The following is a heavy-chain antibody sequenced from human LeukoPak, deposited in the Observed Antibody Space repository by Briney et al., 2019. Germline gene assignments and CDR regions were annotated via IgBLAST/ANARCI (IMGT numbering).Heavy chain of an antibody. V-gene: IGHV3-33*01. D-gene: IGHD4-17*01. CDR2: IWYDGSNK. CDR1: GFTFGSYG. Sequence: PGRSLRLSCAASGFTFGSYGMHWVREAPGKGLWWVTYIWYDGSNKDYADSVKGRFTISRDNSKNTLYLQMNSLTDEDTAMYYCARVPDYGSYRGTFDIWGQGTMVTVSS. CDR3: ARVPDYGSYRGTFDI. J-gene: IGHJ3*02.